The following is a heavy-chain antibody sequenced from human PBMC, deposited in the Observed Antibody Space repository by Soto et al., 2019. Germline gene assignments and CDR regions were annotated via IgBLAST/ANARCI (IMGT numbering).Heavy chain of an antibody. D-gene: IGHD3-10*01. V-gene: IGHV1-18*04. J-gene: IGHJ4*02. CDR3: ARDKMIDDFGLVSLDY. Sequence: QVQLVQSGAEVKKPGASVKVSCKASGYTFRSFGVSWVRQAPGQGPEWMGWISGYNGKTKYTQKVQGRVTMTTDTSTNTAYMELRSLRSDDTAVYYCARDKMIDDFGLVSLDYWGQGTVVTVSS. CDR1: GYTFRSFG. CDR2: ISGYNGKT.